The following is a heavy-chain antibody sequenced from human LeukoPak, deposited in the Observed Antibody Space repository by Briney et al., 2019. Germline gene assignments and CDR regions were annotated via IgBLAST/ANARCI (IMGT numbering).Heavy chain of an antibody. J-gene: IGHJ3*02. Sequence: GGALRLSCAASGXTFNSYGTHWVRQAPGKGLDRVGVLSYDGSNKHYADSVKGRSRIYRDNCQNKQYLQMNSLRAEDTAVYYGAKDYGSGSYFHDAFDIWGQGTMVTVSS. CDR3: AKDYGSGSYFHDAFDI. V-gene: IGHV3-30*18. CDR2: LSYDGSNK. D-gene: IGHD3-10*01. CDR1: GXTFNSYG.